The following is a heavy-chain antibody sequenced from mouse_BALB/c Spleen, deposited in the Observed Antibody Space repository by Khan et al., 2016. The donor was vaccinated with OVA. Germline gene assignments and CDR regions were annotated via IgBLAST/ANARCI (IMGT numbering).Heavy chain of an antibody. CDR3: TGGYGNYVRYYFDY. CDR2: IDPYYGGA. CDR1: GYSFTGYN. Sequence: LVESGPELEKPGASVKISCKASGYSFTGYNMNWVKQSNGKSLEWIGNIDPYYGGATYNQKFKGKATLTVDKSSSTAYMQLKGLTSEDSAVYYCTGGYGNYVRYYFDYWGQGTTLTVSS. D-gene: IGHD2-10*02. V-gene: IGHV1-39*01. J-gene: IGHJ2*01.